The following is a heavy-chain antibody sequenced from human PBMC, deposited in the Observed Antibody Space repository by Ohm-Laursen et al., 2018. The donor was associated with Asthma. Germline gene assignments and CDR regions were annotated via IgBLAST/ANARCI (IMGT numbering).Heavy chain of an antibody. CDR1: GFYFSSYG. J-gene: IGHJ6*02. CDR3: AKVVLMDV. V-gene: IGHV3-30*18. CDR2: ISYDGSNK. D-gene: IGHD3-16*02. Sequence: SLRLSCAASGFYFSSYGMHWVRQAPGKGLEWVAIISYDGSNKDYADSVKGRFTISRDNSKNTLYLQMNSLRAEDTAVYYCAKVVLMDVWGQGTTVTVSS.